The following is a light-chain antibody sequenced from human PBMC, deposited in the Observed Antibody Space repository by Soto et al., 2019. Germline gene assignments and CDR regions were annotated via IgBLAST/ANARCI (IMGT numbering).Light chain of an antibody. CDR3: QQYGSSPYT. Sequence: EIVLTQSPGTLSLSPGERATLSCRASQSVTSSYLAWYQHKPGQAPRLLIYGASSSATGIPDRFSGSGSGTDFTLTISRLEPEDFSVYYCQQYGSSPYTFGQRTKLEIK. V-gene: IGKV3-20*01. CDR2: GAS. CDR1: QSVTSSY. J-gene: IGKJ2*01.